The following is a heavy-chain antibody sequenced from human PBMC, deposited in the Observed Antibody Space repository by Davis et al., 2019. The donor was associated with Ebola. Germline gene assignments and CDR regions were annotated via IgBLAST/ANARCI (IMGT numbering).Heavy chain of an antibody. Sequence: AASVKVSWKASGYTFTSYYMHWVRQAPGQGLEWMGIINPSGGSTSYAQKFQGRVTMTRDTSTSTVYMELSSLRSEDTAVYYCARGPLHTVGDAWFDPWGQGTLVTVSS. CDR1: GYTFTSYY. D-gene: IGHD2-21*01. V-gene: IGHV1-46*01. CDR3: ARGPLHTVGDAWFDP. CDR2: INPSGGST. J-gene: IGHJ5*02.